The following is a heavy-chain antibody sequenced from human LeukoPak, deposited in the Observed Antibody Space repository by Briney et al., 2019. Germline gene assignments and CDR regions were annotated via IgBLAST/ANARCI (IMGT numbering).Heavy chain of an antibody. CDR3: ARADLQGYYYGMDV. CDR2: IYYSRST. Sequence: SETLSLTCTVSGGSISSYYWSWIRQPPGKGLEWIGYIYYSRSTNYNPSLKSRVTISVDTSKNQFSLKLSSVTAADTAVYYCARADLQGYYYGMDVWGQGTTVTVSS. CDR1: GGSISSYY. J-gene: IGHJ6*02. D-gene: IGHD4-11*01. V-gene: IGHV4-59*01.